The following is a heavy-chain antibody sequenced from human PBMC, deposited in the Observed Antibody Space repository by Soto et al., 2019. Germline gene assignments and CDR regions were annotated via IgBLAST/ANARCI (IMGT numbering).Heavy chain of an antibody. V-gene: IGHV4-39*01. CDR3: ARHRGPMVRGVISNWFDP. CDR1: GGSISSSRYY. CDR2: IYYSGST. D-gene: IGHD3-10*01. J-gene: IGHJ5*02. Sequence: SETLSLACTVSGGSISSSRYYWVWIHHPPGKGLKWIGSIYYSGSTYYNPSLKSRVTISVDTSKNQFSLKLSSVTAADTAVYYCARHRGPMVRGVISNWFDPWGQGTLVTIPS.